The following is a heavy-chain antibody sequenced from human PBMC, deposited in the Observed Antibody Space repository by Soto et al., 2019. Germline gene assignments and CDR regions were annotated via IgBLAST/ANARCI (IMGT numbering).Heavy chain of an antibody. D-gene: IGHD3-3*01. CDR3: ARGLYDFWSGSGYYYMDV. V-gene: IGHV1-3*01. Sequence: ASVKVSCKASGYTFTSYAMHWVRQAPGQRLEWMGWMNAGNGNTKYSQKFQGRVTITRDTSASTAYMELSSLRSEDTAVYYCARGLYDFWSGSGYYYMDVWGKGTTGTVSS. CDR1: GYTFTSYA. J-gene: IGHJ6*03. CDR2: MNAGNGNT.